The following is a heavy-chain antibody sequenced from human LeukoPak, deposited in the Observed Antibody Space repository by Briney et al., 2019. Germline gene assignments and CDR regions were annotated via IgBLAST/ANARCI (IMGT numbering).Heavy chain of an antibody. CDR3: ARSIISWGGGATSPTFDY. Sequence: SETLSLTCTVSGDSFSYFYWSWIRQPPGKGLEWIGYIYNSGSTNYNPSLKSRVTISLDTSKNQFSLKLSSVTAADTAVYYCARSIISWGGGATSPTFDYWGQGTLVTVSS. D-gene: IGHD1-26*01. CDR2: IYNSGST. V-gene: IGHV4-59*08. CDR1: GDSFSYFY. J-gene: IGHJ4*02.